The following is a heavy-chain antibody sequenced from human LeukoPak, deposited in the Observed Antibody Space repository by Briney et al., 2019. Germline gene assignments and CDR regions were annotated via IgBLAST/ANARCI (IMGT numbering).Heavy chain of an antibody. CDR1: GYTFTGYY. CDR3: ARDAGYGDRTFDY. V-gene: IGHV1-2*02. CDR2: INPNSGGT. D-gene: IGHD4-17*01. Sequence: ASVKVSCKASGYTFTGYYMHWVRQAPGQGLEWMGWINPNSGGTNYAQKFQGRVTMTRDTSISTAYMELSGLRSDDTAVYYCARDAGYGDRTFDYWGQGTLVTVSS. J-gene: IGHJ4*02.